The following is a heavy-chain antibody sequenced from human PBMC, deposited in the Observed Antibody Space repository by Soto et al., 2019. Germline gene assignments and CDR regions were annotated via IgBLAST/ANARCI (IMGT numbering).Heavy chain of an antibody. Sequence: QSGGSLRLSCAASGFTFSSYGMHWVRQAPGKGLEWGAVISYEGSDKYYADSVKGQFTISRDNSKNTLYLQMNSLRAEDTAVYYCAKDRTMFRGVPEADVWGQGTTVTVSS. CDR1: GFTFSSYG. V-gene: IGHV3-30*18. CDR2: ISYEGSDK. CDR3: AKDRTMFRGVPEADV. D-gene: IGHD3-10*01. J-gene: IGHJ6*02.